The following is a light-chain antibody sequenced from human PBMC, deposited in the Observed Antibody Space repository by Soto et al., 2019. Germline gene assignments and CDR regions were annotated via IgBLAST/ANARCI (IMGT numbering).Light chain of an antibody. Sequence: DIVMTQSPLSLPVTPGEPASISCRSSQSLLHSNGYTYLHWYLQKPGQSPQLLIYLGSNRASGVPDRFSGSASGTDFTLKISRVEAEDVGVYYCMQALQTITFGPGTKVDIK. J-gene: IGKJ3*01. CDR2: LGS. CDR3: MQALQTIT. CDR1: QSLLHSNGYTY. V-gene: IGKV2-28*01.